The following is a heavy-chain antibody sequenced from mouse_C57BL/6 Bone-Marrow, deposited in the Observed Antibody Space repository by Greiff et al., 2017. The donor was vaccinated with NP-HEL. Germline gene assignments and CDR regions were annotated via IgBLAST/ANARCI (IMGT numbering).Heavy chain of an antibody. CDR1: GFNIKDDY. CDR3: TTERKITTAVASP. V-gene: IGHV14-4*01. J-gene: IGHJ3*01. CDR2: IDPENGDT. D-gene: IGHD1-1*01. Sequence: VQLQQSGAELVRPGASVKLSCTASGFNIKDDYMHWVKQRPEQGLEWIGWIDPENGDTEYASKFQGKATITADTSSNTAYLQLSSLTSEDTAVYYCTTERKITTAVASPWGQGTLVTVSA.